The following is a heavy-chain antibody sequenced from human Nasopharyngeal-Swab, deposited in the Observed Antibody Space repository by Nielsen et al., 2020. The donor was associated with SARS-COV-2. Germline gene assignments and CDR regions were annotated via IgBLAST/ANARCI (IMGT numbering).Heavy chain of an antibody. CDR2: IWYDGSNK. V-gene: IGHV3-33*08. CDR1: GFTFSSYW. Sequence: GESLKISCAASGFTFSSYWMSWVRQAPGKGLEWVAVIWYDGSNKYYADSVKGRFTISRDNSKNTLYLQMNSLRAEDTAVYYCARDIDYGDLDYWGQGTLVTVSS. D-gene: IGHD4-17*01. J-gene: IGHJ4*02. CDR3: ARDIDYGDLDY.